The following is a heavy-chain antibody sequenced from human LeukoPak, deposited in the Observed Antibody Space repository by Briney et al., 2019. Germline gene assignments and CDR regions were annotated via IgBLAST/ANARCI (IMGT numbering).Heavy chain of an antibody. J-gene: IGHJ5*02. D-gene: IGHD5-12*01. CDR3: AKAGIVATMNAGWFDP. V-gene: IGHV1-8*01. Sequence: EASVKVSCKASGYTFTSYDINWVRQATGQGLEWMGWMNPNSGNTGYAQKFRGRVTMTRDTSISTAYMELSSLRSEDTAVYYCAKAGIVATMNAGWFDPWGQGTLVTVSS. CDR1: GYTFTSYD. CDR2: MNPNSGNT.